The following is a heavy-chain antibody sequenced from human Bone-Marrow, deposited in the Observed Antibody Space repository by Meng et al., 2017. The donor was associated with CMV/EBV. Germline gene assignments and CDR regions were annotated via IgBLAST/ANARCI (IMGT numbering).Heavy chain of an antibody. J-gene: IGHJ4*02. V-gene: IGHV3-23*01. CDR1: GFTFSSYG. Sequence: SGADCGFTFSSYGMSWVRQAPGRGLEWVSALSGSGVSTYYADSVKGRFTISRDNSKNTLYLQMNSLRAEDTAVYYCAKDLSWGFDYWGQGTLVTVSS. CDR2: LSGSGVST. D-gene: IGHD7-27*01. CDR3: AKDLSWGFDY.